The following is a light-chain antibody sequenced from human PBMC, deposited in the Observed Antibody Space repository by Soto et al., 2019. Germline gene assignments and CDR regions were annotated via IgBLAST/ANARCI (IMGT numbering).Light chain of an antibody. CDR3: QQYGRSPFN. J-gene: IGKJ5*01. CDR2: GAS. CDR1: KSVNSNY. V-gene: IGKV3-20*01. Sequence: EIVLTQSRDILSLSPGERATLSCRASKSVNSNYLAWFQQHPGQPPRLLSFGASSRAIGIPDRFSGSGTETEFTLSITRLQPEDFGVYYCQQYGRSPFNFGQGTRLEIK.